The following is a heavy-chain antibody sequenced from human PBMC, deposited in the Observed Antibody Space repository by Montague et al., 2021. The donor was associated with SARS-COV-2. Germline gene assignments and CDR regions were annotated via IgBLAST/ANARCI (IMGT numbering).Heavy chain of an antibody. D-gene: IGHD6-13*01. Sequence: SETLSLTCTVSGGSISSSSYYWGWIRQPPGKGLEWIGSIYYSGSTYYSPSLKSRVTISVDTSKNQFSLKLSSVTAADTAVYYCARPKYSGSWYVDYWGQGTLVTVSS. CDR2: IYYSGST. V-gene: IGHV4-39*01. CDR3: ARPKYSGSWYVDY. CDR1: GGSISSSSYY. J-gene: IGHJ4*02.